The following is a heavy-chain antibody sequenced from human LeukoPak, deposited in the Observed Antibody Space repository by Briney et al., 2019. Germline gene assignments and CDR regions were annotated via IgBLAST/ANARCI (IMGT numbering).Heavy chain of an antibody. CDR2: INPNTGGT. J-gene: IGHJ4*02. CDR3: ARHEDILRNNYFDY. D-gene: IGHD2-15*01. V-gene: IGHV1-2*06. CDR1: GYTFTGYY. Sequence: ASVKVSCKASGYTFTGYYMHWVRQAPGQGLEWMGRINPNTGGTNYAQRFQGRVTMTRDTSISTAYMELSSLRSEDTAVYYCARHEDILRNNYFDYWGQGTLVTVSS.